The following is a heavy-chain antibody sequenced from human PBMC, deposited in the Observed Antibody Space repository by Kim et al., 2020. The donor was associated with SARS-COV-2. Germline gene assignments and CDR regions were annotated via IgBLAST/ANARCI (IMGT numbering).Heavy chain of an antibody. CDR3: TRDREGYFDY. CDR1: GFTVSSNF. J-gene: IGHJ4*02. Sequence: GGSLRLSCAASGFTVSSNFMSWVRQAPGKGLEWVSIIYSAGSTYYADSVKGRFTISRDISKNTLYLQMNSLRAEDTAVYYCTRDREGYFDYWSQGTLVTVSS. V-gene: IGHV3-66*01. CDR2: IYSAGST.